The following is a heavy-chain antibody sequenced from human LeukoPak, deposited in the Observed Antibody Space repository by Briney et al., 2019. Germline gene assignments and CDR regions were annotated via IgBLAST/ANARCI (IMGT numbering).Heavy chain of an antibody. CDR3: ASAQTDYYDSSGYYYVGLGPFDY. CDR1: RFTLSTYW. D-gene: IGHD3-22*01. V-gene: IGHV3-53*01. J-gene: IGHJ4*02. Sequence: GGSLRLSCAASRFTLSTYWMSWVRQAPGKGLEWVSVIYSGGSTYYADSVKGRFTISRDNSKNTLYLQMNSLRAEDTAVYYCASAQTDYYDSSGYYYVGLGPFDYWGQGTLVTVSS. CDR2: IYSGGST.